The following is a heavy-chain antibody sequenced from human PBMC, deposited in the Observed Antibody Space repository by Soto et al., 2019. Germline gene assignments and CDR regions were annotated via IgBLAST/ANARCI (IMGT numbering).Heavy chain of an antibody. D-gene: IGHD1-26*01. CDR1: GGSISSSNW. J-gene: IGHJ4*02. CDR3: ARASVGATLYYFDY. Sequence: SETLSLTCAVSGGSISSSNWWSWVRQPPGKGLEWIGEIYHSGSTNYNPSLKSRVTISVDKSKNQFSLKLSSVTAADTAVYYCARASVGATLYYFDYWGQGTLVTVSS. V-gene: IGHV4-4*02. CDR2: IYHSGST.